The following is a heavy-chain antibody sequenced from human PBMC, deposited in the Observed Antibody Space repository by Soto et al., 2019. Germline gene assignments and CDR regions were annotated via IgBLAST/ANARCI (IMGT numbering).Heavy chain of an antibody. V-gene: IGHV1-69*01. D-gene: IGHD3-3*01. CDR2: IIPIFGTA. J-gene: IGHJ6*02. Sequence: QVQLVQSGAEVKKPGSSVKVSCKASGGTFSSYAISWVRQAPGQGLEWMGGIIPIFGTANYAQKFQGRVTITADESTSTAYMERSSLRSEDTAVYYCAREPPYYDFWSGYYTYYYYYGMDVWGQGTTVTVSS. CDR3: AREPPYYDFWSGYYTYYYYYGMDV. CDR1: GGTFSSYA.